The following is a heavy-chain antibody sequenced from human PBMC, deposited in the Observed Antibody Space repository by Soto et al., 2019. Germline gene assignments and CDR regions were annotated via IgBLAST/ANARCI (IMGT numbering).Heavy chain of an antibody. J-gene: IGHJ4*02. V-gene: IGHV4-59*01. CDR3: ARDREYYDSSGLYSDY. CDR2: TYYGWNT. D-gene: IGHD3-22*01. CDR1: GGSISDYY. Sequence: NPSETLSLTCSVSGGSISDYYWSWIRQPPGKGLEWIGYTYYGWNTNYNPSLKSRVTISVDTSKNQFSLKLISVTAADTAVYYCARDREYYDSSGLYSDYWGQGTLVTVSS.